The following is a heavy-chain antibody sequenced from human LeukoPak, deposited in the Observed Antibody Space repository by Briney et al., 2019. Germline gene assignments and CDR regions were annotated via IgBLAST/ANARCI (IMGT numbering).Heavy chain of an antibody. CDR3: ARDHGDYMGDWFDP. V-gene: IGHV1-2*02. Sequence: ASVKVSCKASGYTLTGYYMHWVRQAPGQGLEWMGWINPDSGGTNYAQKFQGRVTMTRDTSINTAYMELSRLRSDDTAVYYCARDHGDYMGDWFDPWGQGTLVTVSS. CDR1: GYTLTGYY. D-gene: IGHD4-17*01. J-gene: IGHJ5*02. CDR2: INPDSGGT.